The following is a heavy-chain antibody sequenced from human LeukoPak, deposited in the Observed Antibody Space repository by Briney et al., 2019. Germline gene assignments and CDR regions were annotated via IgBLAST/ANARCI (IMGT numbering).Heavy chain of an antibody. CDR1: GFNFNYYG. CDR2: IWYDVSHT. D-gene: IGHD5-12*01. V-gene: IGHV3-30*02. J-gene: IGHJ5*02. CDR3: ARGPEDSGYVIGLFVP. Sequence: QPGCSLRPSSEASGFNFNYYGMNCVRAARDKVLELAAFIWYDVSHTVYRDSVKGRFTISRDNFKNTLYLQLNSLRPEDTAVYHCARGPEDSGYVIGLFVPWGERDLFTVSS.